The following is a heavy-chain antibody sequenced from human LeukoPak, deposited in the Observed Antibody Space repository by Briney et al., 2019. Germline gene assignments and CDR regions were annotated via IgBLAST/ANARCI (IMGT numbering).Heavy chain of an antibody. CDR3: AKVQTKGVVVVPAANFDY. CDR1: GFTFSSYA. D-gene: IGHD2-2*01. V-gene: IGHV3-23*01. Sequence: GGSLRLSCAASGFTFSSYAMSWVRQAPGKGLEWVSAISGSGGSTYYADSVKGRFTISRDNSKNTLYLQMNSLRAEDTAVYYCAKVQTKGVVVVPAANFDYWGQGTLVTASS. J-gene: IGHJ4*02. CDR2: ISGSGGST.